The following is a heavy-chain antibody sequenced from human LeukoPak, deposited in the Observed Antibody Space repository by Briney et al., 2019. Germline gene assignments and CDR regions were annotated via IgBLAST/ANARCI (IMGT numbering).Heavy chain of an antibody. CDR1: GGSISSSTYY. D-gene: IGHD4-17*01. CDR2: VYYSGTT. Sequence: PSETLSLTCSVSGGSISSSTYYWGWIRQPPGKGLEWIGSVYYSGTTTYNPSLESRVTISVDTSKNQFSLKLSSATAADTAVYYCARRSGLSRCDYWGQGTLVTVSS. J-gene: IGHJ4*02. V-gene: IGHV4-39*07. CDR3: ARRSGLSRCDY.